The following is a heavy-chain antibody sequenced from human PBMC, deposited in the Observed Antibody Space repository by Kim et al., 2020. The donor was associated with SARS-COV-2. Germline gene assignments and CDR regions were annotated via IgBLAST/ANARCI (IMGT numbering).Heavy chain of an antibody. CDR1: GGTFSSYA. V-gene: IGHV1-69*13. D-gene: IGHD2-15*01. J-gene: IGHJ4*02. Sequence: SVKVSCKASGGTFSSYAISWVRQAPGQGLEWMGGIIPIFGTANYAQKFQGRVTITADESTSTAYMELSSLRSEDTAVYYCARPNSYCSGGSCYSPFDYWGQGTLVTVSS. CDR3: ARPNSYCSGGSCYSPFDY. CDR2: IIPIFGTA.